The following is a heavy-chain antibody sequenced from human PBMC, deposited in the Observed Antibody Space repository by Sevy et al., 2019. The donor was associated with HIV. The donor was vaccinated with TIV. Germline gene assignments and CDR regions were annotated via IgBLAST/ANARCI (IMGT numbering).Heavy chain of an antibody. CDR2: IRSKADDATT. J-gene: IGHJ4*02. CDR3: TSYIFGVVPHPYYFDY. D-gene: IGHD3-3*02. Sequence: GGSLRLSCTTSGFTFGDYAMSWVRQAPGEGLQWVGFIRSKADDATTEYAASVKGRFTISRDDSRSIAYLQMNSLKTEDSAIYYCTSYIFGVVPHPYYFDYWGQGTLVTVSS. V-gene: IGHV3-49*04. CDR1: GFTFGDYA.